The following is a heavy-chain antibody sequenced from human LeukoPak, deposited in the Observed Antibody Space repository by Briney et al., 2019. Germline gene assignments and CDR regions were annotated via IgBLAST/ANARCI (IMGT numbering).Heavy chain of an antibody. D-gene: IGHD5-18*01. CDR2: IYYSGST. CDR1: GGSISSSSYY. V-gene: IGHV4-39*07. J-gene: IGHJ6*03. Sequence: SETLSLTCTVSGGSISSSSYYWGWIRQPPGKGLEWIGSIYYSGSTYYNPSLKSRVTISVDTSKNQFSLKLSSVTAADTAVYYCARSVDTATDYYYYYMDVWGKGTTVTVSS. CDR3: ARSVDTATDYYYYYMDV.